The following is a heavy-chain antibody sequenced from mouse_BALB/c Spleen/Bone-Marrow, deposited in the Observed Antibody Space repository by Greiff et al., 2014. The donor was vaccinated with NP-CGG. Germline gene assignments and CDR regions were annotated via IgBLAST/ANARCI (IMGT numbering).Heavy chain of an antibody. CDR2: INPYNGGT. D-gene: IGHD1-1*01. V-gene: IGHV1-18*01. CDR3: ARDYYGFSYGFAY. Sequence: VQLKESGPELVKPGASMKTSCKASGYSFTGYTMNWVKQSHGKNLEWIGLINPYNGGTSYNQKFKGKATLTVDKSSSTAYMELLSLTSEDSAVYYCARDYYGFSYGFAYWGQGTLVTVSA. J-gene: IGHJ3*01. CDR1: GYSFTGYT.